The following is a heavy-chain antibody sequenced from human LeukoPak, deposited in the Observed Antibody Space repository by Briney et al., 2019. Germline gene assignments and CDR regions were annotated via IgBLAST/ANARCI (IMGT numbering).Heavy chain of an antibody. V-gene: IGHV3-30*02. CDR2: IRYDGSNK. J-gene: IGHJ3*02. D-gene: IGHD3-10*01. Sequence: GGSLRLSCAASGFTFSSYGMHWVRQAPGKGLEWVAFIRYDGSNKYYADSVQGRITISRDNSTNMLYLQMNTLRDEDTALYYCAKDGRQRKTYFYGSGSVNAFDIWGQGTRVTVS. CDR1: GFTFSSYG. CDR3: AKDGRQRKTYFYGSGSVNAFDI.